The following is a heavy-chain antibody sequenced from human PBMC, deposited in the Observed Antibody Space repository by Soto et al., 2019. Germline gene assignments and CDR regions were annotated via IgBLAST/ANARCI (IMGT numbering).Heavy chain of an antibody. V-gene: IGHV1-69*06. J-gene: IGHJ6*02. D-gene: IGHD2-15*01. Sequence: QVQLVQSGAEVKKPGSSVKISCKASGGTFSTYAISWVRQAPGQGLEWVGGIIPILGPPNYAQNFQGRVTITTDKSKSTVYMELSSLTSEDTAVYYCARERVLLDNGMDVWGQGTTVIVSS. CDR1: GGTFSTYA. CDR2: IIPILGPP. CDR3: ARERVLLDNGMDV.